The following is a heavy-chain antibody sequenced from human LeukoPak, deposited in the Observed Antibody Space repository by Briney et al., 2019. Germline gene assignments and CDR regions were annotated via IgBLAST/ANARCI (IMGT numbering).Heavy chain of an antibody. CDR2: ISYDGSYK. D-gene: IGHD6-19*01. J-gene: IGHJ4*02. CDR1: GFTFSSYD. CDR3: AKVVAVAQFDY. V-gene: IGHV3-30*18. Sequence: PGRSLRLSCAASGFTFSSYDMHWVRQAPGKGLDWVAVISYDGSYKYSADSVKGRFTISRDNSKNTLYLQMSSLRAEDTAVYYCAKVVAVAQFDYWGQGTLVTVSS.